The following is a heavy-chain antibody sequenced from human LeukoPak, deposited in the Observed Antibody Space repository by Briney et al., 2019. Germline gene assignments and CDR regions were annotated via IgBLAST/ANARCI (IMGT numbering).Heavy chain of an antibody. V-gene: IGHV3-23*01. Sequence: PGGSLRLSCAASGFTFSSYAMSWVRQAPGKGLEWVSAISGSGGSTYYADSVKGRFTISRDNSKNTLYLQMNSLRAEDTAVYYCAKDLQRPTIRWSFGGDYFDYWGQGTLVTVSS. CDR2: ISGSGGST. D-gene: IGHD3-16*01. CDR1: GFTFSSYA. J-gene: IGHJ4*02. CDR3: AKDLQRPTIRWSFGGDYFDY.